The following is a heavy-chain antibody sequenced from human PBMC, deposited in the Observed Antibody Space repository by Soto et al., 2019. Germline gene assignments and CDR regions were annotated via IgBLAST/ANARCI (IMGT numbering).Heavy chain of an antibody. CDR1: GFTFSSYA. CDR3: ARDRGRKDNYFDY. J-gene: IGHJ4*02. CDR2: ISYDGGNK. Sequence: GGSLRLSCAASGFTFSSYAMHWVRQAPGKGLEWVAVISYDGGNKYYADSVKGRFTISRDNSKNTLYLQMNSLRAEDTAVYYCARDRGRKDNYFDYWGQGTLVTVSS. V-gene: IGHV3-30-3*01. D-gene: IGHD2-15*01.